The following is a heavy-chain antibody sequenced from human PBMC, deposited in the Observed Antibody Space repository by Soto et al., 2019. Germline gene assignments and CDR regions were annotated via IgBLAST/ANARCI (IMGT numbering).Heavy chain of an antibody. D-gene: IGHD6-13*01. V-gene: IGHV4-59*01. CDR2: IYYSGST. CDR1: GGSISSYY. Sequence: SETLSLTCTVSGGSISSYYWSWIRQPPGKGLEWIGYIYYSGSTNYNPSLKSRVTISVDTSKNQFSLKLSSVTAADTAVYYCARHLAAARSPFDYWGQGTLVTVSS. J-gene: IGHJ4*02. CDR3: ARHLAAARSPFDY.